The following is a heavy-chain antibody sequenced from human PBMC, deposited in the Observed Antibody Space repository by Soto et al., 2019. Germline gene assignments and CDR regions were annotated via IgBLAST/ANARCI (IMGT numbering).Heavy chain of an antibody. CDR3: ARVPGP. CDR1: GGSISSYC. D-gene: IGHD7-27*01. J-gene: IGHJ5*02. Sequence: SETLSLTCTVSGGSISSYCWSWIRQPPGKGLEWIGYIYYSGSTYYNPSLKSRVTISVDRSKNQFSLKLSSVTAADTAVYYCARVPGPWGQGTLVTVSS. V-gene: IGHV4-59*12. CDR2: IYYSGST.